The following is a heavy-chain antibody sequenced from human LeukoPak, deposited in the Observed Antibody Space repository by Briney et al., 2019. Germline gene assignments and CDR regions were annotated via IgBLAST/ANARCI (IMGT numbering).Heavy chain of an antibody. V-gene: IGHV4-34*01. J-gene: IGHJ4*02. Sequence: SSETLSLTCAVYGGSFRGYYWSWIRQPPGKGLEWIGEINDSGSTHYNTSLNSRVTISVDTSKNQVYLKLSSVTAADTAIYYCARGVSHRNFDWLFYWGQGTLVTVSS. CDR1: GGSFRGYY. D-gene: IGHD3-9*01. CDR3: ARGVSHRNFDWLFY. CDR2: INDSGST.